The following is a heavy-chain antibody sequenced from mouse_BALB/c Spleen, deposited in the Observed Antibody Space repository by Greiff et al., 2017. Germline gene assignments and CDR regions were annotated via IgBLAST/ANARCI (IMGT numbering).Heavy chain of an antibody. V-gene: IGHV5-9-4*01. CDR2: ISSGGSYT. CDR3: ARYYYGSSYSYWYFDV. J-gene: IGHJ1*01. D-gene: IGHD1-1*01. Sequence: EVKVVESGGGLVKPGGSLKLSCAASGFTFSSYAMSWVRQSPEKRLEWVAEISSGGSYTYYPDTVTGRFTISRDNAKNTLYLEMSSLRSEDTAMYYCARYYYGSSYSYWYFDVWGAGTTVTVSS. CDR1: GFTFSSYA.